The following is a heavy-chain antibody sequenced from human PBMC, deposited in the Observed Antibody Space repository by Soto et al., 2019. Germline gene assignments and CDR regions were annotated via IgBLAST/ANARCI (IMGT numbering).Heavy chain of an antibody. Sequence: GGSLRLSCAASGFTFSSYAMSWVRQAPGKGLEWVSAISGSGGSTYYADSVKGRFTISRDNSKNTLYLQMNSLRAEDTAVYYCSSYYDFWSGYYAEGRFNYMDVWGKGTTVTVSS. D-gene: IGHD3-3*01. CDR1: GFTFSSYA. CDR2: ISGSGGST. V-gene: IGHV3-23*01. CDR3: SSYYDFWSGYYAEGRFNYMDV. J-gene: IGHJ6*03.